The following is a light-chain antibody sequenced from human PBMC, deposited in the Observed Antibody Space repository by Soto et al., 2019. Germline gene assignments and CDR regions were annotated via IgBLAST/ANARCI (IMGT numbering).Light chain of an antibody. CDR1: QSVGTN. CDR2: GAS. J-gene: IGKJ4*01. V-gene: IGKV3-15*01. Sequence: EIVMTQPPGTLSLSPGQTATLSCRASQSVGTNLAWYQQKPAQAPRLLIYGASTRATGIPARFSGGGSGTEFTLTISSLQSADFAVYYCQQYNDWPLTFGGGTKVDI. CDR3: QQYNDWPLT.